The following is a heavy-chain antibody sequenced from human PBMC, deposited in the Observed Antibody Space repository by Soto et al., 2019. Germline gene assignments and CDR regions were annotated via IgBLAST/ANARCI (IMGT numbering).Heavy chain of an antibody. D-gene: IGHD6-19*01. CDR3: AKATTNGGWFNPFDS. J-gene: IGHJ4*02. CDR2: LSGSGTST. Sequence: GSRRLSCAASGFTFINYAMNWVRQAPGKGLEWVSGLSGSGTSTYYADSVKGRFTISRDNSRDTLFLQMNSLTAEDTAVYYCAKATTNGGWFNPFDSWGQGALVTV. CDR1: GFTFINYA. V-gene: IGHV3-23*01.